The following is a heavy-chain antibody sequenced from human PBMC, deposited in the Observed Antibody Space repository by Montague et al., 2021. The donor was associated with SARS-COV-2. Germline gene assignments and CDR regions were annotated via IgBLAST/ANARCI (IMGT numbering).Heavy chain of an antibody. CDR2: IYHSGST. Sequence: TLSLTCAVSGGSISSGGYSWNWIRQPPGKGLEWTGYIYHSGSTYYNPSLKSRVTISLDSSKNQLSLNLTSVTAADTAVYYCARGSMVRGGKVYYGVDVWGQGTTVTVSS. CDR3: ARGSMVRGGKVYYGVDV. CDR1: GGSISSGGYS. J-gene: IGHJ6*02. D-gene: IGHD3-10*01. V-gene: IGHV4-30-2*01.